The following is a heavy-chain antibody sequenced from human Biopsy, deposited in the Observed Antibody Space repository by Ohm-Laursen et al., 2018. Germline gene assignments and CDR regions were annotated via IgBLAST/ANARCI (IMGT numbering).Heavy chain of an antibody. Sequence: GTLSLTCPVSGDSITTYYWDWIRQAPGKGLEWIGNIYYRGNTNYSPSLKSRVTISLDTSKNHFSLKLNSVTATDTAVYYCARRLPLRGYAFDVWGQGTLVTVSS. D-gene: IGHD3-10*01. CDR1: GDSITTYY. J-gene: IGHJ3*01. CDR2: IYYRGNT. CDR3: ARRLPLRGYAFDV. V-gene: IGHV4-59*08.